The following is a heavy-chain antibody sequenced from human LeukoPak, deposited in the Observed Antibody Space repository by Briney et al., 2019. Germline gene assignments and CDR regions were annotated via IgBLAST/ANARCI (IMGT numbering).Heavy chain of an antibody. CDR3: AKDHLGSAMATYFYYHGLDV. V-gene: IGHV3-30*02. D-gene: IGHD3-10*01. CDR2: IRYDGSNK. CDR1: GFTFSSYG. J-gene: IGHJ6*02. Sequence: GGSLRLSCAASGFTFSSYGMHWVRQAPGKGLEWVAFIRYDGSNKYYAESVKGRFTISRENSKNTLYLQMNSLRAEDTAVYYCAKDHLGSAMATYFYYHGLDVWGQGTTVTVSS.